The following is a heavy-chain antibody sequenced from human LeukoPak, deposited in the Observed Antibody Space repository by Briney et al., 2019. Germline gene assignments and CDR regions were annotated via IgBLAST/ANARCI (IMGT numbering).Heavy chain of an antibody. CDR3: ARLHNPYSGSFLDY. J-gene: IGHJ4*02. CDR1: GNSVSSNSAA. Sequence: SQTLSLTCDISGNSVSSNSAAWNWIRQSPSRGLEWLGRTYYRSKWYNDYAVSVKSRMTINADTSKNQFSLQLNSVTPEDTAVYYCARLHNPYSGSFLDYWGRGTLVTVSS. CDR2: TYYRSKWYN. V-gene: IGHV6-1*01. D-gene: IGHD1-26*01.